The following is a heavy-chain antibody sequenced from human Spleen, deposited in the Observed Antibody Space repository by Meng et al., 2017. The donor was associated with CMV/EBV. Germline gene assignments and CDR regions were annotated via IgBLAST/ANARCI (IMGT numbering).Heavy chain of an antibody. CDR1: GFTFDDYG. D-gene: IGHD5-12*01. V-gene: IGHV3-20*01. Sequence: ASGFTFDDYGMRRVRQAPGKGLEWIYGFNGIGGSTGYADSVKGRFTISRDNAKNSLYLQMNSLRAEDTALYHCARAGVATPPYYFDYWGQGTLVTVSS. CDR2: FNGIGGST. CDR3: ARAGVATPPYYFDY. J-gene: IGHJ4*02.